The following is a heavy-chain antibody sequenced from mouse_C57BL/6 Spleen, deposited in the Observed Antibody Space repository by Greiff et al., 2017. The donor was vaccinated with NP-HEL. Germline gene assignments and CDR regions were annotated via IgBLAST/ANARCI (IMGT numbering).Heavy chain of an antibody. CDR1: GYTFTSYW. Sequence: VQLKQPGAELVKPGASVKLSCKASGYTFTSYWMQWVKQRPGQGLEWIGEIDPSDSYTNYNQKFKGKATLTVDTSSNTAYMQLSSLTSEDSTVYYCARRGSSSSFDYWGQGTTLTVSS. V-gene: IGHV1-50*01. CDR2: IDPSDSYT. D-gene: IGHD1-1*01. CDR3: ARRGSSSSFDY. J-gene: IGHJ2*01.